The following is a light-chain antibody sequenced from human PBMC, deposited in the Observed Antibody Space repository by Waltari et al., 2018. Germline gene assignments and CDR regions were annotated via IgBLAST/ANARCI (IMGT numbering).Light chain of an antibody. Sequence: IVLTQSPGTLSLSPGERATLSCRAIQSVSSNYLAWYQQKPGQAPRLLIYDASKRATGIADRFSGSGSGTHFTLTISRLEPEDVAVFYCQQYGNSPVTFGGGTKVEIK. CDR3: QQYGNSPVT. V-gene: IGKV3-20*01. CDR2: DAS. CDR1: QSVSSNY. J-gene: IGKJ4*01.